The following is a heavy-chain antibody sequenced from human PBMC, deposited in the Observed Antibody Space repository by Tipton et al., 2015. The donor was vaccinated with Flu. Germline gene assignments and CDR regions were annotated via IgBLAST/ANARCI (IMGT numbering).Heavy chain of an antibody. CDR3: ARQLGGGDCY. J-gene: IGHJ4*02. CDR1: GFTSGNYA. V-gene: IGHV3-7*03. CDR2: IKQDGSVK. Sequence: GSLRLSCAASGFTSGNYAMSWVRQAPGKGLEWVANIKQDGSVKYYVDSVKGRFTISRDNAKNSLYLQMNSLRAEDTAVYYCARQLGGGDCYWGQGTLVTVSS. D-gene: IGHD2-21*01.